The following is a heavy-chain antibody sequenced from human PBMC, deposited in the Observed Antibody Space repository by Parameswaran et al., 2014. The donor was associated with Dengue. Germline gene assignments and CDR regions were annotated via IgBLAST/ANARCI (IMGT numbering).Heavy chain of an antibody. D-gene: IGHD2-21*01. V-gene: IGHV3-48*03. J-gene: IGHJ4*02. Sequence: SLKISCAASGFTFSTYEMNWVRQAPGKALEWLSYIDTSGDTRYYADSVKGRFIISRDNAKNSLFLQMDRLRAEDTAVYYCAVVIGRVWGQGTQVTVSS. CDR3: AVVIGRV. CDR1: GFTFSTYE. CDR2: IDTSGDTR.